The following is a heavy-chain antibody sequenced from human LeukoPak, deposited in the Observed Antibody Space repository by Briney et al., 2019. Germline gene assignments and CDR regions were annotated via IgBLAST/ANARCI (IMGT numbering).Heavy chain of an antibody. CDR2: INPNSGGT. Sequence: GASVKVSCKASGYTFTGYYMHWVRQAPGQGLEWMGWINPNSGGTNYAQKFQGRVTMTRDTSISTAYMELSRLRSDDTAVYYCARVRDGYNGGLGYWGQGTLVTVSS. D-gene: IGHD5-24*01. CDR1: GYTFTGYY. V-gene: IGHV1-2*02. J-gene: IGHJ4*02. CDR3: ARVRDGYNGGLGY.